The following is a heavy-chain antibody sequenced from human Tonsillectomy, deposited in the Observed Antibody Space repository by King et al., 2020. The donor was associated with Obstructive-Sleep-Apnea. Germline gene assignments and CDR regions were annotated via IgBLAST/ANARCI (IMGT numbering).Heavy chain of an antibody. Sequence: VQLVESGGGVVQPGRSLRLSCAASGFTFSSYGMHWVRQAPGKGLEGVAVIWYDGSNKYYADSVKGRFTISRDNSKNTLYLQMNSLSAEDTAVYYCAPTLVAGTYYYDSSGSGTLPPWGQGTLVTVSS. D-gene: IGHD3-22*01. V-gene: IGHV3-33*01. J-gene: IGHJ5*02. CDR2: IWYDGSNK. CDR1: GFTFSSYG. CDR3: APTLVAGTYYYDSSGSGTLPP.